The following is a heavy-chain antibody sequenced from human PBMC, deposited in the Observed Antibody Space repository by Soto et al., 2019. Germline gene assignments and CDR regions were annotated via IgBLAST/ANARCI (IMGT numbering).Heavy chain of an antibody. CDR1: GDSIDTDDYL. J-gene: IGHJ2*01. V-gene: IGHV4-30-4*01. D-gene: IGHD1-7*01. Sequence: QVQLQESSPGLVAPSQTLSLTCTVSGDSIDTDDYLWSWIRQPPGEGLEWIGYIHNSGNAYFNPSLKSRTTLSIDTTSNQFSLNLYSATAADTAVYFCARGPRTTRFFDPWGRGTLVTVSS. CDR2: IHNSGNA. CDR3: ARGPRTTRFFDP.